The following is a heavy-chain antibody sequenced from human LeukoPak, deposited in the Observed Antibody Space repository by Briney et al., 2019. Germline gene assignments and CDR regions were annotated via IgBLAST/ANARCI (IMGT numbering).Heavy chain of an antibody. CDR1: AFNFTSYW. J-gene: IGHJ5*02. CDR3: AVSNGGYGP. V-gene: IGHV3-74*01. CDR2: INSDGTTT. D-gene: IGHD5-12*01. Sequence: GGSLRLSCASSAFNFTSYWMHWVRQDPRQGLLWVARINSDGTTTNYADSVKGRFTVSRDNAKNTLFLQMNSLRAEDTAVYFCAVSNGGYGPWGQGALVTVSS.